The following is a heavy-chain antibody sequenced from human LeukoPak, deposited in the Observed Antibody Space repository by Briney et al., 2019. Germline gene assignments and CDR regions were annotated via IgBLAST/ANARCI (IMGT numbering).Heavy chain of an antibody. J-gene: IGHJ3*02. V-gene: IGHV4-59*01. CDR2: IYYSGST. D-gene: IGHD2-15*01. CDR3: AKGAPLPTYLADAFDI. Sequence: PSETLSLTCTVSGGSISSYYWSWIRQPPGKGLEWIGYIYYSGSTNYNPSLKSRVTISVDTSKNQFSLKLSSVTAADTAVYYCAKGAPLPTYLADAFDIWGQGTMVTVSS. CDR1: GGSISSYY.